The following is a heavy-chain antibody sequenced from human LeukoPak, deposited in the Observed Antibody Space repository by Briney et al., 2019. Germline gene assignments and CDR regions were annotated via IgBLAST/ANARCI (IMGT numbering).Heavy chain of an antibody. CDR1: GASIDGSTYY. CDR3: VRDPASIGVDR. J-gene: IGHJ5*02. CDR2: AYYNGNI. D-gene: IGHD3-16*01. Sequence: PSETLSLTCTVSGASIDGSTYYWGWLRQPPGKGLEWIGSAYYNGNISYSPSLENRVTISMDMSENQFSLKLKSVTAADTAVYFCVRDPASIGVDRWGRGALVTVSS. V-gene: IGHV4-39*07.